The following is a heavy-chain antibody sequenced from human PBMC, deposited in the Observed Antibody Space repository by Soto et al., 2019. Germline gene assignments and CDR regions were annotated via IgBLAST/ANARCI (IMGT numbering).Heavy chain of an antibody. CDR1: GGSISSYY. Sequence: QVQLQESGPGLVKPSETLSLTCTVSGGSISSYYWSWIRQPPGKGLEWIGYIDYSGSTNYNPSLKGLVPNPEGASKNQLSQNRGEGPASGGAEYYGASRGAKVMPGGPYNHMDVW. CDR3: ASRGAKVMPGGPYNHMDV. CDR2: IDYSGST. V-gene: IGHV4-59*08. J-gene: IGHJ6*03. D-gene: IGHD2-21*01.